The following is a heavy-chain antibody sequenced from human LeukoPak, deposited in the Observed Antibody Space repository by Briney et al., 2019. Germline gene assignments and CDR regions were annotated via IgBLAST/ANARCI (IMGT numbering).Heavy chain of an antibody. CDR1: GGSFGGYY. V-gene: IGHV4-34*01. D-gene: IGHD3-9*01. J-gene: IGHJ4*02. Sequence: SETLSLTCAVYGGSFGGYYWSWIRQPPGKGLEWIGEINHSGSTNYNPSLKSRVTISVDTSKNQFSLKLSSVTAADTAVYYCARGPETPRHYDIRYFDYWGQGTLVTVSS. CDR3: ARGPETPRHYDIRYFDY. CDR2: INHSGST.